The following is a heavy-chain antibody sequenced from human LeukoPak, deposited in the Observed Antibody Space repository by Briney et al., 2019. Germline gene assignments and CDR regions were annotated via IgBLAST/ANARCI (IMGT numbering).Heavy chain of an antibody. Sequence: QPGGSLRLSCAASGFTFSSYGMHWVRQAPGKGLEWVAVISYGGSNKYYADSVKGRFTISRDNSKNTLYLQMNSLRAEDTAVYYCARDVNMAQKGLLDYWGQGTLVTVSS. CDR1: GFTFSSYG. J-gene: IGHJ4*02. CDR3: ARDVNMAQKGLLDY. V-gene: IGHV3-30*03. D-gene: IGHD3-10*01. CDR2: ISYGGSNK.